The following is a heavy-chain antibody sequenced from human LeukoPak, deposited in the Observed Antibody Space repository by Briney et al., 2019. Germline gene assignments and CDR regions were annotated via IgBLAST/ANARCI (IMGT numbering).Heavy chain of an antibody. CDR1: GFTFSGYG. Sequence: GRSLRLSCAASGFTFSGYGMHWVRQAPGKGLEWVAVISYDGSNKYYADSVKGRFTISRDNAKNSLYLQMNSLRAEDTAVYYCARDTPNPAAAAGTVMVDYGMDVWGQGTTVTVSS. CDR2: ISYDGSNK. D-gene: IGHD6-13*01. J-gene: IGHJ6*02. CDR3: ARDTPNPAAAAGTVMVDYGMDV. V-gene: IGHV3-30*03.